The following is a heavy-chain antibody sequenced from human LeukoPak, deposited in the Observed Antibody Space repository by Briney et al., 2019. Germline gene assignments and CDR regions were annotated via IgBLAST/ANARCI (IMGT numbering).Heavy chain of an antibody. CDR3: ARGQLERLASFDY. Sequence: GASVKVSCKASGYTFTGYYMHWVRQAPGQGLEWMGRINPNSGGTNYAQKFQGRVTMTRDTSISTAYMELSRLRSEDTAVYYCARGQLERLASFDYWGQGTLVTVSS. CDR1: GYTFTGYY. D-gene: IGHD1-1*01. V-gene: IGHV1-2*06. J-gene: IGHJ4*02. CDR2: INPNSGGT.